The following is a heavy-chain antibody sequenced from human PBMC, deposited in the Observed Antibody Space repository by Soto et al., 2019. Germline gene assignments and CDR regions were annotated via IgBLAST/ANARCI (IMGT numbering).Heavy chain of an antibody. D-gene: IGHD3-22*01. Sequence: PSETLSLTCTVSGGSISSSSYFWGWIRQPPGKGLEWIGSIHYSGSTYYNPSLKSRVTMSVDTSKNQFSLKLTSVTAADTAVYYCAIQRDYYDTSGDSYFDYWGQGTPVTVSS. CDR1: GGSISSSSYF. V-gene: IGHV4-39*01. CDR3: AIQRDYYDTSGDSYFDY. CDR2: IHYSGST. J-gene: IGHJ4*02.